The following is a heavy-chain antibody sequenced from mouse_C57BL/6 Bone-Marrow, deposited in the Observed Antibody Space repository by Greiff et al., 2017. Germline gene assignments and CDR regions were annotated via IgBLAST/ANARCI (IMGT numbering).Heavy chain of an antibody. CDR3: ARIGCGWYFDV. CDR1: GYTFTSYW. Sequence: QVQLQQPGAELVKPGASVKLSCKASGYTFTSYWMHWVNQRPGQGLEWIGMIHPNSGSTNYNEKLKSKSTLTVDKSSSTAYMQLSSLTSEDSAVYYCARIGCGWYFDVWGRGPTVTVS. D-gene: IGHD2-14*01. CDR2: IHPNSGST. V-gene: IGHV1-64*01. J-gene: IGHJ1*03.